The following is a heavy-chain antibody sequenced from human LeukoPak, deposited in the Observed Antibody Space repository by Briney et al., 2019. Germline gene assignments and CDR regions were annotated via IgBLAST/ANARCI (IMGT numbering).Heavy chain of an antibody. CDR3: ARSGYSGYDFYFDL. CDR1: GYTFNSYW. V-gene: IGHV5-51*01. J-gene: IGHJ2*01. Sequence: GESLKISCKGSGYTFNSYWIAWVRQMPGKGLEWMGIIYPGDSETKYSPSFQGQVTISADKSISTAYLQWSSLKASDTAIYYCARSGYSGYDFYFDLWGRGTLVTVSS. CDR2: IYPGDSET. D-gene: IGHD5-12*01.